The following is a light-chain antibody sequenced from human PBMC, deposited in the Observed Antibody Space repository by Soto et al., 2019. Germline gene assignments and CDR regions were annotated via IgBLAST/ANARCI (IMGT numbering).Light chain of an antibody. J-gene: IGKJ1*01. CDR1: QDIRND. CDR3: QQYNTNPWT. Sequence: IQMTQSPSSLSASVGDRVIITCRASQDIRNDLGWYQQKPGTAPKLLIYGASTLQSGVPSRFSGSGSGTEFTLTISSLQPDDFTTYYCQQYNTNPWTFGQGTKVDIK. V-gene: IGKV1-17*01. CDR2: GAS.